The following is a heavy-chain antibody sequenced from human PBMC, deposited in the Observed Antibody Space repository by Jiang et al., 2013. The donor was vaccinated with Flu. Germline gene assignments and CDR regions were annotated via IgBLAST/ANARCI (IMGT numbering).Heavy chain of an antibody. V-gene: IGHV1-69*17. CDR3: ARAASCGGDCYFFDS. Sequence: GAEVKKPGSSVKVSCKASGDTFKNYVLIWVRQAPGQGLEWMGGILPIVGIADYAQRFQGRVAITADKSTSAAYMEFSSLSSEDTAVYYCARAASCGGDCYFFDSWGQGTLVTVSS. J-gene: IGHJ4*02. CDR1: GDTFKNYV. CDR2: ILPIVGIA. D-gene: IGHD2-21*01.